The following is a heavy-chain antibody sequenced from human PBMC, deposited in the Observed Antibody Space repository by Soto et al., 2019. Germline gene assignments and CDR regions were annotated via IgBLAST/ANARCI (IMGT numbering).Heavy chain of an antibody. Sequence: EVQLVESGGCLVQPGGTLRLSCAASGFNFSNYWIHWVRQSPGKGLVWVSRINGGGSTINYSDSVEGRFTISRDNARNTVYLQMNSLRTEETAVYYCVRDRQGDRDYKLEVWGQGTTFSVSS. CDR1: GFNFSNYW. CDR2: INGGGSTI. CDR3: VRDRQGDRDYKLEV. V-gene: IGHV3-74*01. J-gene: IGHJ6*02. D-gene: IGHD4-17*01.